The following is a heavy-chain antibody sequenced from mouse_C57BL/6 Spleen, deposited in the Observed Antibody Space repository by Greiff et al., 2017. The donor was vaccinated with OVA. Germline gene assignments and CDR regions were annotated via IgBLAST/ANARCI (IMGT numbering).Heavy chain of an antibody. D-gene: IGHD1-1*01. CDR2: IYPGSGST. J-gene: IGHJ2*01. CDR1: GYTFTSYW. V-gene: IGHV1-55*01. CDR3: ARWVLEVVDLDY. Sequence: QVQLQQPGAELVKPGASVKMSCKASGYTFTSYWITWVKQRPGQGLEWIGDIYPGSGSTNYNEKFKSKATLTVDTSSSTAYMQLSSLTSEDSAVYYCARWVLEVVDLDYWGQGTTLTVSS.